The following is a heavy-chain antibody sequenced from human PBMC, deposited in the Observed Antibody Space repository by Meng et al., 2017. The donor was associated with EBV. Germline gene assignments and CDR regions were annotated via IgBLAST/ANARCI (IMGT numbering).Heavy chain of an antibody. V-gene: IGHV4-30-4*08. J-gene: IGHJ5*02. CDR3: ARVNSDCGGVMCYKGWFDP. Sequence: LQDAGPGLVKPSETLSLTHTVSRDSISDYYWSWIRQPQGKGLEWIGYIHYSGSTYYNPSLKSRITLSVDMSRNQFSLRLTSVTSADMAVYYCARVNSDCGGVMCYKGWFDPWGQGTLVTVSS. CDR1: RDSISDYY. D-gene: IGHD2-21*01. CDR2: IHYSGST.